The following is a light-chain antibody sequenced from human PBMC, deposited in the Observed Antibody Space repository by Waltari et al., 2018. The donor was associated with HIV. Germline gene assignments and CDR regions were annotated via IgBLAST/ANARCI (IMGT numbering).Light chain of an antibody. J-gene: IGLJ3*02. V-gene: IGLV4-69*02. CDR3: QTWGTGIRV. CDR1: SGHHHYA. Sequence: QLVLTQSPSASASLGASVKLTCILPSGHHHYAVTWPQQQPQKGPRYLMKVNTDGSHTKGDGIPDRFSGSSSGTERYLTISSLQSEDEADYYCQTWGTGIRVFGGGTKLTVL. CDR2: VNTDGSH.